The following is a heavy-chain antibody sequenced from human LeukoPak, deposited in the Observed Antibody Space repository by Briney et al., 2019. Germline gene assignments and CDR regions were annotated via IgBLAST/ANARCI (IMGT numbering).Heavy chain of an antibody. Sequence: ASVKVSCKASGYTFTSYDINWVRQATGQGLEWMGWINPNSGGTNYAQKFQGRVTMTRDTSISTAYMELSRLRSDDTAVYYCARGAVRGVIDYWGQGTLVTVSS. J-gene: IGHJ4*02. D-gene: IGHD3-10*01. V-gene: IGHV1-2*02. CDR2: INPNSGGT. CDR1: GYTFTSYD. CDR3: ARGAVRGVIDY.